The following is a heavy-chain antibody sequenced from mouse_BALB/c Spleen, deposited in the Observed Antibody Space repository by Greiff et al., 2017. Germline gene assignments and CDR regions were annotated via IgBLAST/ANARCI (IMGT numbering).Heavy chain of an antibody. J-gene: IGHJ1*01. V-gene: IGHV1-14*01. Sequence: VQLQQSGPELVKPGASVKMSCKASGYTFTSYVMHWVKQKPGQGLEWIGYINPYNDGTKYNEKFKGKATLTSDKSSSTAYMELSSLTSEDSAVYYCARPPSYGSSSYFDVWGAGTTVTVSS. D-gene: IGHD1-1*01. CDR2: INPYNDGT. CDR3: ARPPSYGSSSYFDV. CDR1: GYTFTSYV.